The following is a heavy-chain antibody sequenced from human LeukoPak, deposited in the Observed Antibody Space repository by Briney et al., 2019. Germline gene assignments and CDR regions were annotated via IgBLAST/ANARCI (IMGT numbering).Heavy chain of an antibody. CDR1: GYTFTSYG. J-gene: IGHJ4*02. Sequence: GASVKVSCKASGYTFTSYGISWVRQAPGQGLEGMGGISAYNGNTNYAQKLQGRVTMTTDTSTSTAYMELRSLRSDDTAVYYCARDLRYDSSGYYLTYSDYWGQGTLVTVSS. CDR3: ARDLRYDSSGYYLTYSDY. CDR2: ISAYNGNT. D-gene: IGHD3-22*01. V-gene: IGHV1-18*01.